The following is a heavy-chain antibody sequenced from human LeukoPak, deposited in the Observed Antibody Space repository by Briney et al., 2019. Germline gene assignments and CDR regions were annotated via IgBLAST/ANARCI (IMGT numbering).Heavy chain of an antibody. D-gene: IGHD3-10*01. CDR3: AKDIKGY. CDR1: GFTFGSYA. Sequence: PGGSLRLSXAASGFTFGSYAMSWVRQAPGKGLEWLSAISGSGGSTYYADSVKGRLTISRDNSKDTLYLQMNSLRSEDTAVYYCAKDIKGYWGQGTLVTVSS. V-gene: IGHV3-23*01. CDR2: ISGSGGST. J-gene: IGHJ4*02.